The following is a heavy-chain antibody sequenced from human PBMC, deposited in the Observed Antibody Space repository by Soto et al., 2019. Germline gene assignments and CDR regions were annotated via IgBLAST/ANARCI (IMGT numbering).Heavy chain of an antibody. Sequence: PSETLSLTCTVSCGSISGYSWSWIRQSGGKGLEWIGRIYASGNIHFNPSLKSRVTMSVDTSKNQFSLNLMSVTAADTAVYYCARESGDNWSYEDQWGKGTQVTNSS. CDR3: ARESGDNWSYEDQ. D-gene: IGHD1-7*01. V-gene: IGHV4-4*07. CDR2: IYASGNI. J-gene: IGHJ4*02. CDR1: CGSISGYS.